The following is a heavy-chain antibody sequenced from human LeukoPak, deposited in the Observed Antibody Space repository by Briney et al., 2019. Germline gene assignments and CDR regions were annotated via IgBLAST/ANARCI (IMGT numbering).Heavy chain of an antibody. CDR2: ISWSSGTI. V-gene: IGHV3-9*01. CDR3: AKAGRLQAVAGWIDY. J-gene: IGHJ4*02. D-gene: IGHD6-19*01. CDR1: GFTFDDNA. Sequence: GRSLRLSCAASGFTFDDNAMHWVRQAPGKGLEWVSGISWSSGTIAYADSVKGRFTISRDNAKNSLYLQMNSLRAEDTAIYYCAKAGRLQAVAGWIDYWGQGTLVTVS.